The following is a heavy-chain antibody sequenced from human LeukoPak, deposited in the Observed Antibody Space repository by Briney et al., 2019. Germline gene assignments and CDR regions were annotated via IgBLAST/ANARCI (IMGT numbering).Heavy chain of an antibody. Sequence: SETLSLTCTVSGGSISSYYWSWIRQPAGKGLEWIGRIYTSGTTNYNPSLKSRVTISVDTSKNQFSLKLSSVTAADTAVYYCAREVLRSGWYGGEFDYWGQGTLVTVST. CDR2: IYTSGTT. CDR1: GGSISSYY. CDR3: AREVLRSGWYGGEFDY. J-gene: IGHJ4*02. V-gene: IGHV4-4*07. D-gene: IGHD6-19*01.